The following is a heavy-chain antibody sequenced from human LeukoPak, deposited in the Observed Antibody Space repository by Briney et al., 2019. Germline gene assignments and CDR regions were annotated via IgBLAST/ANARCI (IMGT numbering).Heavy chain of an antibody. J-gene: IGHJ4*02. D-gene: IGHD3-16*01. CDR2: ISYDGSNK. CDR1: GFTFSSYA. CDR3: AKDSWGYGDY. V-gene: IGHV3-30*18. Sequence: GGSLRLSCAASGFTFSSYAMSWVRQAPGKGLEWVAVISYDGSNKYYADSVKGRFTISRDNSKNTLYLQMNSLRAEDTAVYYCAKDSWGYGDYWGQGTLVTVSS.